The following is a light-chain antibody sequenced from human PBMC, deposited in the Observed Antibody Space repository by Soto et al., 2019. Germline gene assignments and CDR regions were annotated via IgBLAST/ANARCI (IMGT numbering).Light chain of an antibody. V-gene: IGKV3-11*01. J-gene: IGKJ2*01. CDR2: DAS. Sequence: EIVLTQSPATLSLSPGERATLSCRASQSISSYLTWYQQKPGQAPRLLIYDASNSATGIPARFSGSRSGTDFTLPISSLEPEDFAVYSCQQRSNWPPYTFGQGTKLEIK. CDR3: QQRSNWPPYT. CDR1: QSISSY.